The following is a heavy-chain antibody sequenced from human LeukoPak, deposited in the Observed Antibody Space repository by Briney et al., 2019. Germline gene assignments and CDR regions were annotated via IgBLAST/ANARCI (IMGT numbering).Heavy chain of an antibody. CDR1: GFTFDNFE. CDR3: AREGDVVVVAAPYFDY. D-gene: IGHD2-15*01. V-gene: IGHV3-48*03. J-gene: IGHJ4*02. Sequence: GGSLRLSCAASGFTFDNFEMTWVRQAPGRGLEWLSYISSVGSNIYYADSVKGRLTISRDNAKNSLYLQMNSLRTEDTAVYYCAREGDVVVVAAPYFDYWGQGTLVTVSS. CDR2: ISSVGSNI.